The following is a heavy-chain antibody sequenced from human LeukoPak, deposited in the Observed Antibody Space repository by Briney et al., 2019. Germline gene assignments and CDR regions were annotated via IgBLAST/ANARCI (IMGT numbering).Heavy chain of an antibody. Sequence: GGSLRLSCAASGFTFGTYGMTWVRQPPGKGLEWVSSISGSSSFVYYADSLKGRFTISRDNAKTSLYLQMSSLRAEDTAMYYCARVSSAGIAVAGIDYWGQGTLVTVSS. V-gene: IGHV3-21*01. CDR2: ISGSSSFV. J-gene: IGHJ4*02. CDR3: ARVSSAGIAVAGIDY. CDR1: GFTFGTYG. D-gene: IGHD6-19*01.